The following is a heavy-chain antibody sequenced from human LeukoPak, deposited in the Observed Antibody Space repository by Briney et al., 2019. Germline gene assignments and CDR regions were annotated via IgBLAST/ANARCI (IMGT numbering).Heavy chain of an antibody. CDR2: ISWNSGTI. CDR1: GFTFDDYA. J-gene: IGHJ6*04. Sequence: GGSLRLSCAASGFTFDDYAMHWVRHAPGKGLEWVSGISWNSGTIGYADSVKGRFTISRDNAKNSLYLQMNSLRAEDTAVYYCARDLRELADVWGKGTTVTVSS. V-gene: IGHV3-9*01. D-gene: IGHD3-3*02. CDR3: ARDLRELADV.